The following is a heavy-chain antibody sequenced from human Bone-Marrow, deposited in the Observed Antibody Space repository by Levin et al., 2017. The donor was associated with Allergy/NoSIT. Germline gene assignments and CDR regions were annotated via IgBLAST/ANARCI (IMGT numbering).Heavy chain of an antibody. CDR1: GFTFTYA. V-gene: IGHV3-23*01. CDR3: AKDGPEMATIRGYFDY. CDR2: IGGSGGST. D-gene: IGHD5-24*01. J-gene: IGHJ4*02. Sequence: PGGSLRLSCVASGFTFTYAMSWVRQAPGKGLEWVSAIGGSGGSTYYGDSAKGRFTISRDNSKNTLYLQMTSLRVEDTAVYYCAKDGPEMATIRGYFDYWGQGTLVTVSS.